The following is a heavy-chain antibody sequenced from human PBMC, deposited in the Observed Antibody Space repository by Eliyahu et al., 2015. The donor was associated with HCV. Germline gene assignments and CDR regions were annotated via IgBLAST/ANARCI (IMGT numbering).Heavy chain of an antibody. CDR3: ARDQEYYDILTGYYKRGDWFDP. Sequence: QVQLVQSGAEVKKPGASVKVSCKASGYTFTGXYXHWXQQAPGQGLEWMGWINPNSGGTNYAQKFQGRVTMTRDTSISTAYMELSRLRSDDTAVYYCARDQEYYDILTGYYKRGDWFDPWGQGTLVTVSS. CDR2: INPNSGGT. V-gene: IGHV1-2*02. CDR1: GYTFTGXY. D-gene: IGHD3-9*01. J-gene: IGHJ5*02.